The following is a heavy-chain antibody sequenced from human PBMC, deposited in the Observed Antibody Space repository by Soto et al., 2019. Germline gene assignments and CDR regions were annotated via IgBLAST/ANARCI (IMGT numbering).Heavy chain of an antibody. CDR1: GFTFSNYA. J-gene: IGHJ4*02. D-gene: IGHD6-19*01. CDR2: ISGSGGTT. V-gene: IGHV3-23*01. CDR3: AKTPRQSLVYVDY. Sequence: EVQLLESGGGLVQPGGSLRLSCVASGFTFSNYAMSWVRQAPGKGLEWVSGISGSGGTTYYADSVKGRFTVSRDNSKDTLKLQMNSLRAEDTAVYYCAKTPRQSLVYVDYWGQGTLVTVSS.